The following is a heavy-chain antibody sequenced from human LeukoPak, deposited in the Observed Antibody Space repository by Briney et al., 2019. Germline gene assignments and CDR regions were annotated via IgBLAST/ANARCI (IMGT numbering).Heavy chain of an antibody. D-gene: IGHD3-9*01. J-gene: IGHJ4*02. Sequence: GGSLRLSCAASGFSFSDSPMHWVRQASGKGLEWVGRVRDRANSYATGYAASVEGRFTISRDDSENTAYLQMNSLIIEGTAVYYCTRQRPQTGTFDYWGQGVLVTVSS. CDR3: TRQRPQTGTFDY. CDR2: VRDRANSYAT. CDR1: GFSFSDSP. V-gene: IGHV3-73*01.